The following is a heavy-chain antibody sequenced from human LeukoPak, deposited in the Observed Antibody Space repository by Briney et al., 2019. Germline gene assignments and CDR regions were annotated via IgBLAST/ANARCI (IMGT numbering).Heavy chain of an antibody. V-gene: IGHV3-21*04. CDR1: GFTFSSYS. J-gene: IGHJ4*02. CDR3: AKDGGLWVSAHWGDS. Sequence: GGSLRLSCAASGFTFSSYSMNWVRQAPGKGLEWVSSISSSSSYIYYADSVKGRFTISRDNAKNTLFLQMNSLRAEDTAVYYCAKDGGLWVSAHWGDSWGRGTLVTVSS. D-gene: IGHD7-27*01. CDR2: ISSSSSYI.